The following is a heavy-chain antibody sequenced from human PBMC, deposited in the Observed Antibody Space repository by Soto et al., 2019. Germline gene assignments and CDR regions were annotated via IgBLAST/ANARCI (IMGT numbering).Heavy chain of an antibody. V-gene: IGHV3-53*04. CDR3: ARAYYDSRGSYDY. Sequence: GGSLRLSCAASGFTVSSNYMSWVRQAPGKGLEWVSVIYSGGSTYYADSVKGRFTISRHNSKNTLYLQMNSLRAEDTAVYYCARAYYDSRGSYDYWGQGTLVTVSS. CDR1: GFTVSSNY. J-gene: IGHJ4*02. D-gene: IGHD3-22*01. CDR2: IYSGGST.